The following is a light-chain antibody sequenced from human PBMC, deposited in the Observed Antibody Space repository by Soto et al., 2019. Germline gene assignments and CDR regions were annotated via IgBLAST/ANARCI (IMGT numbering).Light chain of an antibody. Sequence: VMTQSPATLSLSPGERATLSCRASQSVRTSLAWYQHKPGQAPRLVIYDASLRANGVPARFGGSGSGTDFTLTINSLEPEDFAVYYCQQRNVWPPTTFGQGTRLEIK. CDR2: DAS. V-gene: IGKV3-11*01. CDR3: QQRNVWPPTT. J-gene: IGKJ5*01. CDR1: QSVRTS.